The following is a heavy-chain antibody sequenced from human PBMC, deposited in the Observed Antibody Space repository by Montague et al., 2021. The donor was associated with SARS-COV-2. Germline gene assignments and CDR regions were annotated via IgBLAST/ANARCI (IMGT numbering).Heavy chain of an antibody. D-gene: IGHD3-10*01. CDR2: IFYSGXT. V-gene: IGHV4-39*01. CDR3: ASMVRAQVYYFDY. CDR1: GGSISSSSYY. Sequence: SETLSLTCTVSGGSISSSSYYWGWIRQPPGKGLEWIGSIFYSGXTXYXXXXKSRVTISVDTSKNQFSLKLSSVTAADTAVYYCASMVRAQVYYFDYWGQETLVTVSS. J-gene: IGHJ4*02.